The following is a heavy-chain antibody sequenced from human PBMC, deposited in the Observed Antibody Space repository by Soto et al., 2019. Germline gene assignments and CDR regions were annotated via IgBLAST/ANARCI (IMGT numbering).Heavy chain of an antibody. CDR1: AYSITNSYY. CDR3: ARGENDAFDI. V-gene: IGHV4-38-2*01. J-gene: IGHJ3*02. Sequence: SETLSLTCAVSAYSITNSYYWAWIRQPPGKGLEWILSIYRSGNTYYNPSLKSRVTISVDTSENHFSLKLISVTAADTAVYYCARGENDAFDIWGQGTMVTVSS. CDR2: IYRSGNT.